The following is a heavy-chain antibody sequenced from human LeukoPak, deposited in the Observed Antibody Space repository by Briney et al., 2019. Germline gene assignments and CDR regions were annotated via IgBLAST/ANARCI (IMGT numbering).Heavy chain of an antibody. D-gene: IGHD4-17*01. CDR2: IYPGDSDT. J-gene: IGHJ3*02. CDR1: GYSFTSYW. CDR3: ARGNYGDYGARLDAFDI. Sequence: GESLKISCKGSGYSFTSYWIGWVRQMPGKGLEWMGIIYPGDSDTSYSPSFQGQVTISADKSISTAYLQWSSLKAPDTAMYYCARGNYGDYGARLDAFDIWGQGTMVTVSS. V-gene: IGHV5-51*01.